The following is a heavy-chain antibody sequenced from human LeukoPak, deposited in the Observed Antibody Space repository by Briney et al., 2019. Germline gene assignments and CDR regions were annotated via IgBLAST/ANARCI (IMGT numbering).Heavy chain of an antibody. CDR3: ARAYCSGGSCYSVFGY. CDR1: GYTFASYG. Sequence: ASVKVSCKASGYTFASYGISWVRQAPGQGLEWMGWINPNSGGTNYAQKFQGRVTMTRDTSISTAYMELSRLRSDDTAVYYCARAYCSGGSCYSVFGYWGQGTLVTVSS. D-gene: IGHD2-15*01. V-gene: IGHV1-2*02. J-gene: IGHJ4*02. CDR2: INPNSGGT.